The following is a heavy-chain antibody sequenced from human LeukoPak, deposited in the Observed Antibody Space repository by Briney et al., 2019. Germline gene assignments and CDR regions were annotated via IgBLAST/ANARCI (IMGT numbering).Heavy chain of an antibody. CDR2: ISYDGSNK. D-gene: IGHD6-13*01. J-gene: IGHJ4*02. V-gene: IGHV3-30*18. CDR3: AKEFHSTTWYSD. Sequence: PGRSLRLSCAASGFTSSSYGMHWVRQAPGKGLEWVAVISYDGSNKYYGDSVKGRFTISRDNSKNTLYLQMNSLRAEDTAVYYCAKEFHSTTWYSDWGQGTLVTVSS. CDR1: GFTSSSYG.